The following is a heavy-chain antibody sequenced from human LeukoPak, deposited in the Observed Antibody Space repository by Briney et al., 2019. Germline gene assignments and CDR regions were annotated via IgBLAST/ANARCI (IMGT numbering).Heavy chain of an antibody. D-gene: IGHD1-26*01. Sequence: KPGGSLRLSCAASGFTFSDYYMSWIRQAPGKGLEWVSYIGSTIYYADSVKGRFTISRDNAKNSLYLQMNSLRAEDTAVYYCARDRGIVGTTGYYYMDVWGKGTTVTVSS. CDR2: IGSTI. CDR1: GFTFSDYY. CDR3: ARDRGIVGTTGYYYMDV. V-gene: IGHV3-11*04. J-gene: IGHJ6*03.